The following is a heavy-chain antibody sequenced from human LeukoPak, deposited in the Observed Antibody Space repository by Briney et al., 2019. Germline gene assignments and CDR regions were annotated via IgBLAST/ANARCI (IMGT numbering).Heavy chain of an antibody. CDR1: GGSINSYY. D-gene: IGHD3-10*01. V-gene: IGHV4-59*01. CDR2: IYYSGST. Sequence: SETLSLTCTVSGGSINSYYWSWIRQPPGKGLEWIGYIYYSGSTNYNPSLKSRVTISLDTSKNQFSRKLNSVTAADTAVYYCARDRGGLDVWGQGTTVTVSS. J-gene: IGHJ6*02. CDR3: ARDRGGLDV.